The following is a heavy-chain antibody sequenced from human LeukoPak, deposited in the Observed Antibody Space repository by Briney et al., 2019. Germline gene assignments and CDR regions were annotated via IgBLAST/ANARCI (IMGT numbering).Heavy chain of an antibody. CDR2: INHSGST. V-gene: IGHV4-34*01. J-gene: IGHJ4*02. D-gene: IGHD3-9*01. CDR3: ARTPLVLRYFDWLFQFDY. Sequence: SSETLSLTCAVFGGSFSGYYWTWIRQPPGKGLEWIGEINHSGSTNYSPSLKSRVTISVDTSKNQFSLKLSSVTAADTAVYYCARTPLVLRYFDWLFQFDYWGQGTLVTVSS. CDR1: GGSFSGYY.